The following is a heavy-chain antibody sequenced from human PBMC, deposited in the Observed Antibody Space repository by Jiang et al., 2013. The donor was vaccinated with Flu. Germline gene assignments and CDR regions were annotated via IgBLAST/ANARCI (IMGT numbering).Heavy chain of an antibody. Sequence: GSGLVKPSETLSLTCTVSGYSISSGYYWGWIRQPPGKGLEWIGSIYHSGSTYYNPSLKSRVTISVDTSKNQFSLKLSSVTAADTAVYYCARDLYTQMFDPWGQGTLVTVSS. D-gene: IGHD2-2*02. V-gene: IGHV4-38-2*02. CDR1: GYSISSGYY. J-gene: IGHJ5*02. CDR3: ARDLYTQMFDP. CDR2: IYHSGST.